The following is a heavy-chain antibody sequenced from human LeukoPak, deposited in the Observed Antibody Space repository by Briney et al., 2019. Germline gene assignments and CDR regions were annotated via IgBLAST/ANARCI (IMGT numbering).Heavy chain of an antibody. Sequence: GGSLRLSCAAPGFTFSSYGMHWVRQAPGKGLEWVAFIRYDGSNKYYADSVKGRFTISRHNSKNTLYLQMNSLRAEDTAVYYCAKARSSALPNWFDPWGQGTLVTVSS. CDR2: IRYDGSNK. V-gene: IGHV3-30*02. CDR1: GFTFSSYG. J-gene: IGHJ5*02. D-gene: IGHD3-3*01. CDR3: AKARSSALPNWFDP.